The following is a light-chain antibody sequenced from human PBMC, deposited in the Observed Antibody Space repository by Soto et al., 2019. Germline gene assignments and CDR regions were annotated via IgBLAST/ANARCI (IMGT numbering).Light chain of an antibody. CDR1: QSISRQ. Sequence: DIQMTQSPSTLSASVGDRVSITCRASQSISRQLAWYQQTPGKAPNRRIYQASNLETGVPSRFSGTGAGTESPPTITSPQPDDVATYYCLQNQSYWTFGQGTKVEVK. CDR2: QAS. V-gene: IGKV1-5*03. CDR3: LQNQSYWT. J-gene: IGKJ1*01.